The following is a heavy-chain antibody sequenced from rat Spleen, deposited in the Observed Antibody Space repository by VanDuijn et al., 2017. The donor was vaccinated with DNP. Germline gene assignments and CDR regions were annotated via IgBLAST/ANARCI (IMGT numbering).Heavy chain of an antibody. CDR2: ISPSGGRS. D-gene: IGHD5-1*01. Sequence: EVQLVESGGGLVQPGRSMKLSCAASGFTFSRFPMAWVRQAPTEGLEWVAAISPSGGRSYYRDSVKGRFTISRDNAKSTLYLQMDSLRSEETATYYCARVQLGYYALDAWGQGTSVTVSS. J-gene: IGHJ4*01. CDR1: GFTFSRFP. CDR3: ARVQLGYYALDA. V-gene: IGHV5-46*01.